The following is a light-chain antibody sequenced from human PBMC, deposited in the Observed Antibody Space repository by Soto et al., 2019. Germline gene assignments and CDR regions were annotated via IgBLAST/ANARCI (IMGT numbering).Light chain of an antibody. CDR3: QQSFSTPIT. CDR2: AVS. J-gene: IGKJ5*01. Sequence: DIQMTQSPSSLSASVGDRVTITCRASQSISYYVNRYQQQPGKAPKLLISAVSSLRGGVPSRFSGSGSGTDFTLTISSLQPEDFTTYYCQQSFSTPITFGQGTRLDIK. V-gene: IGKV1-39*01. CDR1: QSISYY.